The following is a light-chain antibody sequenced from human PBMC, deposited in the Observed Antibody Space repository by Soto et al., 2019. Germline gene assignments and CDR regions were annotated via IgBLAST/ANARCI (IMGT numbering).Light chain of an antibody. J-gene: IGLJ2*01. CDR1: TSDVGTYKF. Sequence: QSALTQPASVSGSPGQSITISCTGTTSDVGTYKFVSWYQQHPGIAPKLMIYEVSERPSGVSNRFSGSKSGNTASLTISGLQAEDEADYYCCSHAGSHVIFGGGTKLTGL. V-gene: IGLV2-23*02. CDR2: EVS. CDR3: CSHAGSHVI.